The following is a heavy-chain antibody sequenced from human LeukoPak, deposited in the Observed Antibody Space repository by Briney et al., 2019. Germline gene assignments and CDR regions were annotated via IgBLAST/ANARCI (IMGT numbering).Heavy chain of an antibody. CDR1: GFTFTDWY. CDR3: VKSAGRNGGN. J-gene: IGHJ4*02. Sequence: GGSLRLSCAASGFTFTDWYMSWIRQAPGQGLQWLSYISSSSSDTSYADSVRGRFTISRDNAKKSVYLQMNSLRAEDTAIYYCVKSAGRNGGNWGQGILVTVSS. CDR2: ISSSSSDT. V-gene: IGHV3-11*06. D-gene: IGHD1-26*01.